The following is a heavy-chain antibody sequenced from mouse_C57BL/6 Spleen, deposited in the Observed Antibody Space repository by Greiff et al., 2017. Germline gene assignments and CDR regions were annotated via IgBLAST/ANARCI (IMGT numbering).Heavy chain of an antibody. D-gene: IGHD1-1*01. CDR2: ISSGGDYI. Sequence: EVKLVESGEGLVKPGGSLKLSCAASGFTFSSYAMSWVRQTPEKRLEWVAYISSGGDYIDYADTVKGRFTISRDNARNTLYLQMSSLKSEDTAMYYCTRDYYGSSLWYFDVWGTGTTVTVSA. CDR1: GFTFSSYA. V-gene: IGHV5-9-1*02. CDR3: TRDYYGSSLWYFDV. J-gene: IGHJ1*03.